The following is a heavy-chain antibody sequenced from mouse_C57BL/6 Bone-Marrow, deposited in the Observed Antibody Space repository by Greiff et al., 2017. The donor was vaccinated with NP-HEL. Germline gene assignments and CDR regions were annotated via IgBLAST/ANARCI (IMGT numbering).Heavy chain of an antibody. CDR3: AREVNYYCSSYAMDY. V-gene: IGHV1-59*01. CDR2: IDPSDSYT. Sequence: QVQLQQPGAELVRPGTSVKLSCKASGYTFTSYWMHWVKQRPGQGLEWIGVIDPSDSYTNYNQKFKGKATLTVDTSSSTAYMQLSSLTSEDSAVYYCAREVNYYCSSYAMDYWGQGTSVTVSS. D-gene: IGHD1-1*01. J-gene: IGHJ4*01. CDR1: GYTFTSYW.